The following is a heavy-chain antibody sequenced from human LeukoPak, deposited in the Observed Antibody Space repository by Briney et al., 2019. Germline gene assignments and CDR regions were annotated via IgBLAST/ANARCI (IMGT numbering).Heavy chain of an antibody. CDR3: ARDSSSGYYYDSSGADY. V-gene: IGHV1-18*01. D-gene: IGHD3-22*01. CDR2: INAYNGNA. CDR1: NYTFTSYG. Sequence: ASVKVSCKASNYTFTSYGISWVRQAPGQGLEWMGWINAYNGNANYAQKLQGRVTMTTDTSTSTAYMELRSLRSDDTAVYYCARDSSSGYYYDSSGADYWGQGTLVTVSS. J-gene: IGHJ4*02.